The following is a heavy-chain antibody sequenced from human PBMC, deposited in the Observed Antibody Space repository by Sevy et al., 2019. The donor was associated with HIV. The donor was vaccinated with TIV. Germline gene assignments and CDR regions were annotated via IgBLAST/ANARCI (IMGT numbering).Heavy chain of an antibody. J-gene: IGHJ6*02. CDR3: ARVGKQYYYGSGSYYKGTRYYYGMDV. D-gene: IGHD3-10*01. Sequence: SETLSLTCAVYGGSFSGYYWSWIRQPPGKGLEWIGEINHSGSTNYNPSLKSRVTISVDTSKNQFSLKLSSVTAAVTAVYYCARVGKQYYYGSGSYYKGTRYYYGMDVWGQRTTVTVSS. CDR2: INHSGST. CDR1: GGSFSGYY. V-gene: IGHV4-34*01.